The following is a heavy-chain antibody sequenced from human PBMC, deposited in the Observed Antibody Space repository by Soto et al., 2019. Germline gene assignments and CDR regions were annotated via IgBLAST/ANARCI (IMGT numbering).Heavy chain of an antibody. V-gene: IGHV3-33*01. D-gene: IGHD6-19*01. CDR1: GFMFDSYG. J-gene: IGHJ4*02. CDR3: AREPVRIAVAGFDY. CDR2: ILYDGSEK. Sequence: QVQLVESGGGVVQPGRSLRLSCVASGFMFDSYGMHWVRQAPGKGLEWVAIILYDGSEKYHADSVKGRFTISRDNSKNTLYLQMNSLRADDTALDYCAREPVRIAVAGFDYWGQGTLVTVSS.